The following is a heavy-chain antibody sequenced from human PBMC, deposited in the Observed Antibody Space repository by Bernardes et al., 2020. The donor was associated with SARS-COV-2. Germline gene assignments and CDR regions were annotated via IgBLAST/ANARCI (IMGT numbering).Heavy chain of an antibody. CDR2: INPLDGST. Sequence: ASVKVSCKASGYTFSDSYIHWVRQAPGQGLQWMGIINPLDGSTNYAQNFRGRVTMTRDTATSTLYMDLRSLKSEDTAVYYCARGVEADYFDSWGQGTLVTVSS. J-gene: IGHJ4*02. D-gene: IGHD2-15*01. CDR3: ARGVEADYFDS. CDR1: GYTFSDSY. V-gene: IGHV1-46*01.